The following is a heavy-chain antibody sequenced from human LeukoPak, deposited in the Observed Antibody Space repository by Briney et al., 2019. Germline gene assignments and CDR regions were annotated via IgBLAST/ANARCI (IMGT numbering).Heavy chain of an antibody. Sequence: PETLSLTCTVSGGSLSSGSYYWGWTRQPPGKGLEWIGYIYYSGSTNNNPSLKTRVTISVDTSKNQFSVKLSSVTAADTAVYYCARGGGYSGYESGYWGQGTQVTVSS. CDR1: GGSLSSGSYY. V-gene: IGHV4-61*01. CDR2: IYYSGST. D-gene: IGHD5-12*01. J-gene: IGHJ4*02. CDR3: ARGGGYSGYESGY.